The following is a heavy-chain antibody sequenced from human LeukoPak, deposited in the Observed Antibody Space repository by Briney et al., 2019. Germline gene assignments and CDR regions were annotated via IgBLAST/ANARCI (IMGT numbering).Heavy chain of an antibody. CDR3: ADYGVSGVRNNFY. CDR2: ISVGSNT. J-gene: IGHJ4*02. V-gene: IGHV3-23*01. D-gene: IGHD3-3*01. CDR1: GLAFSSYA. Sequence: PGGSLRLSCAAPGLAFSSYAMSWVRQAPGKGLEWVSTISVGSNTFYADSVKGRFTISRDNSRNTVYLQMTSLRADDTAVYYCADYGVSGVRNNFYWGQGTLVTVSS.